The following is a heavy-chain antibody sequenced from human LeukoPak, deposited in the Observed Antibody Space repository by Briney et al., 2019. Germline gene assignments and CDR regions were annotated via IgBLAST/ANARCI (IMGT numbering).Heavy chain of an antibody. J-gene: IGHJ6*04. Sequence: GESLMISCKGSGYIFTSYWISWVRQMPGKGLEWMGRIDPSDSYTNYSPSFQDHVTISADESISTAYLQWSSLKASDTAMYYCARDPMVRGVIITKDYYYYYGMDVWGKGTTVTVSS. CDR3: ARDPMVRGVIITKDYYYYYGMDV. D-gene: IGHD3-10*01. V-gene: IGHV5-10-1*01. CDR1: GYIFTSYW. CDR2: IDPSDSYT.